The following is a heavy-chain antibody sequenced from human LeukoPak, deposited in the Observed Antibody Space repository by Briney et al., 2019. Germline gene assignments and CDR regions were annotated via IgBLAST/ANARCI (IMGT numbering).Heavy chain of an antibody. D-gene: IGHD2-15*01. Sequence: GGPLRLSCAASGFTFSSYGMHWVRQAPGKGLEWVAVIWYDGSNKYYADSVKGRFTISRDNSKNTLYLQMNSLRAEDTAVYYCARDYCSGGSCFFDYWGQGTLVTVSS. J-gene: IGHJ4*02. CDR3: ARDYCSGGSCFFDY. CDR2: IWYDGSNK. CDR1: GFTFSSYG. V-gene: IGHV3-33*01.